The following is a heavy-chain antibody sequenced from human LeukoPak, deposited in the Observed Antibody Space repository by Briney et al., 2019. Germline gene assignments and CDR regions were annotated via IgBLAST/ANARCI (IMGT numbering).Heavy chain of an antibody. Sequence: GGSLRLSCAASGFTFSSYAISWVRQAPGQGLEWMGGIIPIFGTANYAQKFQGRVTITADESTSTAYMELSSLRSEDTAVYYCARARSGYSGYVQWFDPWGQGTLVTVSS. D-gene: IGHD5-12*01. CDR2: IIPIFGTA. J-gene: IGHJ5*02. CDR3: ARARSGYSGYVQWFDP. CDR1: GFTFSSYA. V-gene: IGHV1-69*01.